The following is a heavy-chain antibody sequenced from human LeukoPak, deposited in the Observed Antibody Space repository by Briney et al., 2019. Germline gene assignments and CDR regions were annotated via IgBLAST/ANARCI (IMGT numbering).Heavy chain of an antibody. CDR1: GFTFSTYS. V-gene: IGHV3-21*01. CDR2: ISSYSNYI. CDR3: ARSTTPVTKDALDY. J-gene: IGHJ4*02. D-gene: IGHD4-17*01. Sequence: GGSLRLSCAASGFTFSTYSMNWVRQAPGKGLEWVSSISSYSNYINYADSVKGRFTISRDNANNSLYLQMNSLRAEDTAVYYCARSTTPVTKDALDYWGQGTLVTVSS.